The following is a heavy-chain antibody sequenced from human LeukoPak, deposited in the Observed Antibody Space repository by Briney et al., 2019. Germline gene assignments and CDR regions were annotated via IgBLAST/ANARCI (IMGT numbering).Heavy chain of an antibody. Sequence: ASVKVSCKASGFTFTSSAVQWVRQARGQRLEWIGWIVVGSGNTNYAQKFQERVTITRDMSTSTAYMELSSLRSEDTAVYYCAASTPTADWFDPWGQGTLVTVSS. CDR1: GFTFTSSA. CDR3: AASTPTADWFDP. J-gene: IGHJ5*02. V-gene: IGHV1-58*01. CDR2: IVVGSGNT. D-gene: IGHD6-25*01.